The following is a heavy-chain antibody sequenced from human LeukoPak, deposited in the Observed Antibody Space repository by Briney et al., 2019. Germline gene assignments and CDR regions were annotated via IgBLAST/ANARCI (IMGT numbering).Heavy chain of an antibody. V-gene: IGHV3-53*01. CDR3: ARADFDWLPFDY. D-gene: IGHD3-9*01. Sequence: GGSLRLSCAASGFTVSSNYMSWVRQAPGKGLEWVSVIYSGGSTYCADSVKGRFTISRDNSKNTLYLQMNSLRAEDTAVYYCARADFDWLPFDYWGQGTLVTVSS. CDR1: GFTVSSNY. CDR2: IYSGGST. J-gene: IGHJ4*02.